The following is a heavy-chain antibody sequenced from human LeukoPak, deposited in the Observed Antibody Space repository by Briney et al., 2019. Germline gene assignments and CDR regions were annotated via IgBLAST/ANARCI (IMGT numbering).Heavy chain of an antibody. Sequence: VASVKVSCKASGYTFTGDYMHWVRQAPGQGLEWMGWINPNSAGTNYAQKFQGRVTMTRDTSISTAYMELSRVRSDDTAVYYCARVQWLVPGYFQHWGQGTLVTVSS. CDR1: GYTFTGDY. CDR2: INPNSAGT. CDR3: ARVQWLVPGYFQH. V-gene: IGHV1-2*02. J-gene: IGHJ1*01. D-gene: IGHD6-19*01.